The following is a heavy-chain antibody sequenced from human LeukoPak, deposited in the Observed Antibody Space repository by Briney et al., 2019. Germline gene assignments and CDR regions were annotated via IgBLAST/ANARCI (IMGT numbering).Heavy chain of an antibody. CDR1: GFTFSSYA. CDR2: ISGSGGST. J-gene: IGHJ4*02. V-gene: IGHV3-23*01. CDR3: AKDQYYYDSSGFDY. D-gene: IGHD3-22*01. Sequence: PGRSLRLSCAASGFTFSSYAMSWVRQAPGKGLEWVSAISGSGGSTYYADSVKGRFTISRDNSKNTLYLQMNSLRAEDTAVYYCAKDQYYYDSSGFDYWGQGTLVTVSS.